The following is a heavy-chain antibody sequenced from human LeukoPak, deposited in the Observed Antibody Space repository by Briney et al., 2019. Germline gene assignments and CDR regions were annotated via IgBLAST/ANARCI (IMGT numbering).Heavy chain of an antibody. V-gene: IGHV3-66*01. Sequence: GGSLRLSCAASGFTVSSNYMSWVRQAPGKGLEWVSVIYSGGSTYYADSVKGRFTISRDNSKNTLYLQMNSLRAEDTAVYYCAREQDYYGSGSYGIYGMDVWGQGTTVTVSS. CDR2: IYSGGST. D-gene: IGHD3-10*01. CDR1: GFTVSSNY. CDR3: AREQDYYGSGSYGIYGMDV. J-gene: IGHJ6*02.